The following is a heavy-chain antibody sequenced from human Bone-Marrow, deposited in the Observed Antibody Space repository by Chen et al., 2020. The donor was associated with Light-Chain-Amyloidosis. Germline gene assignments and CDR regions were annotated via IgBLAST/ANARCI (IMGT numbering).Heavy chain of an antibody. D-gene: IGHD2-21*01. CDR1: GCPFSSYG. Sequence: QVQLVESGGGVVQPGRSLRLSCAASGCPFSSYGMHWVRQAPGKGLEWVSVISYDGSNKYYADAVKGRFTISRDNSKNTLYRQMNSLRADDTAVYYCAIGRGVIAMAYGFDYWGQGTLVTFSS. CDR3: AIGRGVIAMAYGFDY. V-gene: IGHV3-30*03. CDR2: ISYDGSNK. J-gene: IGHJ4*02.